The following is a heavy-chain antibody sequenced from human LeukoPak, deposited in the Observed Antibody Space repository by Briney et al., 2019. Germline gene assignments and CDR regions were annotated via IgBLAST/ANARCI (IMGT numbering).Heavy chain of an antibody. Sequence: PGGSLRLSCAASGFTVSSNYMSWVRQAAGKGLEWVSVIYSGGSTYYADSVKGRFTISRDNSKNTLYLQMNSLRAEDTAVYYCAKEANSSGWYNYFEYWGQGTLVTVSS. D-gene: IGHD6-19*01. J-gene: IGHJ4*02. CDR2: IYSGGST. CDR3: AKEANSSGWYNYFEY. CDR1: GFTVSSNY. V-gene: IGHV3-53*01.